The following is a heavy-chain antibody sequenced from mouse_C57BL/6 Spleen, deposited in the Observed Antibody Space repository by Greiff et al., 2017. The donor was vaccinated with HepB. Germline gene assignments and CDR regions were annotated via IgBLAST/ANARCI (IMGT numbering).Heavy chain of an antibody. Sequence: ESGPGLVKPSQSLSLTCSVTGYSISSGYYWNWIRQFPGNKLEWMGYISYDGSNNYNPSLKNRISITRDTSKNQFFLKLNSVTTEDTATYYCARGLDYWGQGTTLTVSS. J-gene: IGHJ2*01. CDR2: ISYDGSN. CDR1: GYSISSGYY. V-gene: IGHV3-6*01. CDR3: ARGLDY.